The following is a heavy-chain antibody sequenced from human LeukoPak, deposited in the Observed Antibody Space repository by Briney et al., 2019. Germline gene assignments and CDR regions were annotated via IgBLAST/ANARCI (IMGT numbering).Heavy chain of an antibody. Sequence: GASVKVSCKASGYTFTSYDINWVRQATGQGLEWMGWMNPKSGNTGYARKFQGRVTMTMSTSVGTAYMELSSLRSEDTAVYYCARDDCGDTSCPSLEYWGQGTLVTVSS. CDR3: ARDDCGDTSCPSLEY. CDR2: MNPKSGNT. D-gene: IGHD2-2*01. J-gene: IGHJ4*02. CDR1: GYTFTSYD. V-gene: IGHV1-8*01.